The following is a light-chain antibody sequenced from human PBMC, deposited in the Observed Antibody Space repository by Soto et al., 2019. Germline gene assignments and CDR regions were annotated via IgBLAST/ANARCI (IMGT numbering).Light chain of an antibody. V-gene: IGLV1-44*01. J-gene: IGLJ3*02. CDR2: SNN. Sequence: QSVLTQPPSASGTPGQRVTISCSGSSSNIGSNTVNWYQQLPGTAPKLLIYSNNQRPSGVPDRFSGSKSGTSASLAISGLQSGDWADYYCCAWEDSLNGGVFGGGTKLTVL. CDR1: SSNIGSNT. CDR3: CAWEDSLNGGV.